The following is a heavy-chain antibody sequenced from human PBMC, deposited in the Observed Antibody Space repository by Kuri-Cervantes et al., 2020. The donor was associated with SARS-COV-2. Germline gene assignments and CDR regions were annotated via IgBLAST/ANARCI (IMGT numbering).Heavy chain of an antibody. CDR3: TRDRRRYSGDTSHFYMDV. J-gene: IGHJ6*03. CDR1: GFTFRSSH. D-gene: IGHD5-12*01. V-gene: IGHV3-48*01. CDR2: ISDWSLNI. Sequence: GGSLRLSCATSGFTFRSSHMNWVRQAPGKGLEWISSISDWSLNIYYADSVKGRFNISRDNAKNSLFLQMNSLRVEDTAVYCCTRDRRRYSGDTSHFYMDVWGTGTTVTVSS.